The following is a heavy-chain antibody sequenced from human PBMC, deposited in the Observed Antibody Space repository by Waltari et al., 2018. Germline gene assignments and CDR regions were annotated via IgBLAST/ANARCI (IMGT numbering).Heavy chain of an antibody. Sequence: QVQLVQSGAEVKKPGSSVKISCKASGGTFSSYTISWVRQAPGQGLEWMGRIIPILGIANYAQKFKGRVTITADKSTSTAYMELSSLRSEDTAVYYCARDSGYCSGGSCYPDYWGQGTLVTVSS. CDR3: ARDSGYCSGGSCYPDY. D-gene: IGHD2-15*01. V-gene: IGHV1-69*08. CDR1: GGTFSSYT. CDR2: IIPILGIA. J-gene: IGHJ4*02.